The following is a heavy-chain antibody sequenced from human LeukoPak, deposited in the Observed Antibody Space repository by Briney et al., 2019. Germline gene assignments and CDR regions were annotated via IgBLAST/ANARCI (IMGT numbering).Heavy chain of an antibody. CDR2: INPNSGDS. CDR3: ARDSELLWFGEFGDY. CDR1: GCTFTGYY. Sequence: ASVKVSCKASGCTFTGYYLFWVRQAPGQGLEWMGWINPNSGDSVYAQKFQDRFTMTRDTSITTAYMEMSRLRSDDTAVYYCARDSELLWFGEFGDYWGQGTLVTVSS. V-gene: IGHV1-2*02. J-gene: IGHJ4*02. D-gene: IGHD3-10*01.